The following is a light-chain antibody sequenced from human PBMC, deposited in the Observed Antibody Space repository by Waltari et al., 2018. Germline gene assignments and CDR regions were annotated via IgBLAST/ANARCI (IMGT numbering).Light chain of an antibody. CDR1: QSVGSN. J-gene: IGKJ5*01. CDR3: QQFNNWPPIT. V-gene: IGKV3-15*01. CDR2: GAS. Sequence: EVVMTQSPATLSVSPGERATLSCRASQSVGSNLAWYQQKPGQAPRLLIYGASTRATCIPARFSGSVSGTEFTLSISSLQSEDFAVYYCQQFNNWPPITFGQGTRLDIK.